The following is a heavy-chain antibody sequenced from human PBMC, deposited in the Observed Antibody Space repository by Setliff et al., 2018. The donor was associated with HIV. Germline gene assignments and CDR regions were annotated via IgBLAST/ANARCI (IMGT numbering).Heavy chain of an antibody. CDR3: AKEGGRAGPDLIEF. CDR1: GFTFTCCG. J-gene: IGHJ4*02. CDR2: IYFDGSKK. V-gene: IGHV3-30*18. Sequence: GGSLRLSCTFWGFTFTCCGMHWVRQAPGKGLEWVAIIYFDGSKKYYADSVMGRFTISRDDSRNTLYLQMNNLRLEDTAVYYCAKEGGRAGPDLIEFWGQGTLVTVSS. D-gene: IGHD3-16*01.